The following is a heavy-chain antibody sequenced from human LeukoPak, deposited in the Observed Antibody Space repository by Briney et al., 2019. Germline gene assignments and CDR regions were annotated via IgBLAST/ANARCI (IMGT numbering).Heavy chain of an antibody. D-gene: IGHD3-9*01. Sequence: SETLSLTCAVYGGSFSGYYWSWIRQPPGKGLEWIGDINRSGSTNYNPSLKSRVTISVDTSKNQFSLKLSSVTAADTAVYYCARGLINNPGVLTGDDYYYYGMDVWGKGATVTVSS. CDR3: ARGLINNPGVLTGDDYYYYGMDV. J-gene: IGHJ6*04. V-gene: IGHV4-34*01. CDR2: INRSGST. CDR1: GGSFSGYY.